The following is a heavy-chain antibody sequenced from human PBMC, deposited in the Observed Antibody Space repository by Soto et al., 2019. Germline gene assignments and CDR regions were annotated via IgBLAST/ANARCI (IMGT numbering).Heavy chain of an antibody. D-gene: IGHD2-21*01. CDR3: TRAVEAGYYYYYGMDV. CDR2: IRSKAYGGTT. J-gene: IGHJ6*02. Sequence: GSLRLSCTASGFTFGDYAMSWVRQAPGKGLEWVGFIRSKAYGGTTEYAASVKGRFTISRDDSKSIAYLQMNSLKTEDTAVYYCTRAVEAGYYYYYGMDVWGQGTTVTVSS. CDR1: GFTFGDYA. V-gene: IGHV3-49*04.